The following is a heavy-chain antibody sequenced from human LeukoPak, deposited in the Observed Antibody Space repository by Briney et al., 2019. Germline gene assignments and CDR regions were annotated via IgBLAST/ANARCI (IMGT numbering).Heavy chain of an antibody. CDR1: GFTVSSND. J-gene: IGHJ5*01. V-gene: IGHV3-53*01. Sequence: GGSLRLSCAASGFTVSSNDMSWVRQAPGKGLECVSLIYSGGSTYYADSVKGRFTISRDNSKNTLYLQMNSLRAEDTAVYYCARVGEYCSGRSCSSGWFDSWGQGTLVTVSS. D-gene: IGHD2-15*01. CDR3: ARVGEYCSGRSCSSGWFDS. CDR2: IYSGGST.